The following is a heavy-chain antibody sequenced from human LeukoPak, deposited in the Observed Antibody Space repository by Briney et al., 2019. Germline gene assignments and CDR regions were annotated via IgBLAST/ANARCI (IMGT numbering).Heavy chain of an antibody. CDR3: ARSPVWDSRIFDY. CDR1: GFTFSSYS. J-gene: IGHJ4*02. CDR2: ISSSSSYI. D-gene: IGHD3-22*01. V-gene: IGHV3-21*01. Sequence: GGSLRLSCAASGFTFSSYSMNWVRQAPGKGPEWVSSISSSSSYIYYADSVKGRFTISRDNAKNSLYLQMNSLRAEDTAVYYCARSPVWDSRIFDYWGQGTLVTVSS.